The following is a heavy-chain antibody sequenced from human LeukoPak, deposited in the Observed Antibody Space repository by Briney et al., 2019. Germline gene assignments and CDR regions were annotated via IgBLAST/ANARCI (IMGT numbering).Heavy chain of an antibody. CDR1: GYSISSGYY. V-gene: IGHV4-38-2*01. CDR2: IYQSGST. CDR3: ARHPRVKRLVATRLGVFDI. J-gene: IGHJ3*02. D-gene: IGHD5-12*01. Sequence: SETLSPTCAVSGYSISSGYYWGWIRQPPGKGLEWGGSIYQSGSTYYNPSLKSRQTIAVDTSKNQFSPKLSSVTAADTAVYYCARHPRVKRLVATRLGVFDIWGQGTMVTASS.